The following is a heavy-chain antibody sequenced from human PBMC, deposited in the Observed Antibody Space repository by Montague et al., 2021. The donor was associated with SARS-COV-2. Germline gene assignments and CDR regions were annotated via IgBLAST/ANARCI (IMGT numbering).Heavy chain of an antibody. D-gene: IGHD2/OR15-2a*01. Sequence: SETLSLTCTVSGGSISSFYWSWFRQPPGKGLEWIGYISDSGSTNYNPSLTSRVTMSVDTSKNQFSLKVNSVTAADTAVYYCARRYSSILPSVYWGQGTLVTVSS. CDR1: GGSISSFY. V-gene: IGHV4-59*08. J-gene: IGHJ4*02. CDR3: ARRYSSILPSVY. CDR2: ISDSGST.